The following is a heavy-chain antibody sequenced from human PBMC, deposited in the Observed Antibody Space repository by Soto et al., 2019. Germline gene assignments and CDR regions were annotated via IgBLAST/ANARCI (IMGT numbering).Heavy chain of an antibody. V-gene: IGHV4-59*01. CDR2: IYYSGST. D-gene: IGHD2-15*01. J-gene: IGHJ5*02. CDR1: GGSISSYY. CDR3: ARGYCSDGSCYGGWFDP. Sequence: QVQLQESGPGLVKPSETLSLTCTVSGGSISSYYWSWIRQPPGKGLAWIGHIYYSGSTNYNPSLRRRVTISVDTSKNQFTLKLSSVTAADTAVYYCARGYCSDGSCYGGWFDPWGQGTLVTVSS.